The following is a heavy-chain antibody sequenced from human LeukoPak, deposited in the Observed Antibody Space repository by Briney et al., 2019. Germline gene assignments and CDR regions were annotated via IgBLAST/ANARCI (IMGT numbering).Heavy chain of an antibody. Sequence: GGSLRLSCATSGFTFSNAWMNWVRQAPGKGLEWVGRIRSNSDGGTIDYAAPVKGRFTLSRDDSKTTLYLQMNSLQTEDTAVYYCATDFYDSTWGQGTLATVSS. CDR2: IRSNSDGGTI. D-gene: IGHD3-22*01. CDR1: GFTFSNAW. CDR3: ATDFYDST. V-gene: IGHV3-15*07. J-gene: IGHJ5*02.